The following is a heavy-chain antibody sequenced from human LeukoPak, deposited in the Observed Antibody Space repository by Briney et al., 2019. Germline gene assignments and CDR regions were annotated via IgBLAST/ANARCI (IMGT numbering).Heavy chain of an antibody. D-gene: IGHD4-17*01. Sequence: GGSLRLSCAASGFTFSSYAMNWVRHAPGKGLEWVSAISGSGGSTYYADSVKGRFTISRDNSKNTLYLQMNSLRAEDTAVYYCAAAAGDYLGAFDIWGQGTMVTVSS. CDR3: AAAAGDYLGAFDI. CDR1: GFTFSSYA. CDR2: ISGSGGST. V-gene: IGHV3-23*01. J-gene: IGHJ3*02.